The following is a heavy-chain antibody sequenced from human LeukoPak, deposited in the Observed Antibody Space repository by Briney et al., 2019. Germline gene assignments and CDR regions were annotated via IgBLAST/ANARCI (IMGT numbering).Heavy chain of an antibody. V-gene: IGHV3-23*01. J-gene: IGHJ4*02. CDR1: GFTFSTHA. Sequence: PGGSLRLSCAASGFTFSTHAMRWVRQAPGKGPECISGISGDSVYTYYADSVKGRFTISRDNSANTLFLQMNSLRAEDSAIYYCARARGDANYLAHDYWGQGTLVTVSS. CDR2: ISGDSVYT. D-gene: IGHD4/OR15-4a*01. CDR3: ARARGDANYLAHDY.